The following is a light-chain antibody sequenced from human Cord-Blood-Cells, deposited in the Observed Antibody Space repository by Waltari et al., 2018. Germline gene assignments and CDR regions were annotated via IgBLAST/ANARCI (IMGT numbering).Light chain of an antibody. CDR3: QQYYSTPLA. V-gene: IGKV4-1*01. CDR1: QGVLYSSNNKNY. J-gene: IGKJ3*01. CDR2: WAS. Sequence: DIVMTQSPDSLAVSLGERATINCKSSQGVLYSSNNKNYLAWYQQKLGQPPKLLIYWASTRESGVPDRFSGSGSGTDFTLTISSLQAEDVAVYYCQQYYSTPLAFGPGTKVDIK.